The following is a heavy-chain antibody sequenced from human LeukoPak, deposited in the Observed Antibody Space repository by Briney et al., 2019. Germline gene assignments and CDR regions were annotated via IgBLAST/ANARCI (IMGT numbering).Heavy chain of an antibody. V-gene: IGHV3-48*02. D-gene: IGHD6-13*01. CDR2: ISSSSSTI. Sequence: PGGSLRLSCAASGFTFSNYSMNWVRQAPGKGLEWVSYISSSSSTIYYADSVKGRFTISRDNAKNSLYLQMNSLRDEDTAVYYCARDGSPGYSSSWSDYWGQGTLVTVSS. J-gene: IGHJ4*02. CDR3: ARDGSPGYSSSWSDY. CDR1: GFTFSNYS.